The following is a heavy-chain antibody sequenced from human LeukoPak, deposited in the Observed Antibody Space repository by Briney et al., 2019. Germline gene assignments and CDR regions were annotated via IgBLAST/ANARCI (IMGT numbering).Heavy chain of an antibody. D-gene: IGHD6-6*01. V-gene: IGHV3-48*01. CDR2: ISGSGSSI. J-gene: IGHJ4*02. CDR1: GFTFSDYG. CDR3: ARGGAARPDY. Sequence: GGSLRLSCEASGFTFSDYGMNWVRQAPGRGLEWLSYISGSGSSIYYADSVKGRFTISRDNGKNSLFLQMNSLRAEDTALYYCARGGAARPDYWGQGTLVTVSS.